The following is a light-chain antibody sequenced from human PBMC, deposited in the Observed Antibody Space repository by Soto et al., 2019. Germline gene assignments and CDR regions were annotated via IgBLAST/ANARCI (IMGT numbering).Light chain of an antibody. CDR3: QQYNSSPWT. V-gene: IGKV1-5*03. J-gene: IGKJ1*01. CDR2: KAS. CDR1: QSISSW. Sequence: DIQMTQSPSTLSASVGDRVTITCRASQSISSWLAWYQQKPGKAPKLLIYKASSLESGVPSRFSGCGSVTEFTLTISSLQPDDFATYYCQQYNSSPWTFGQGTKVEIK.